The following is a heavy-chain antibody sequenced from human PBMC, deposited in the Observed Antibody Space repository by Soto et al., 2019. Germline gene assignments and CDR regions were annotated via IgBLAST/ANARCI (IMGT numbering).Heavy chain of an antibody. Sequence: CAVSGGSISSGGYSWSWIRQPPGKGLEWIGYIYHSGSTYYNPSLKSRVTISVDTSKNQFSLKLSSVTATDTAVYYCARHLLLYYYDSSGYYLRDAFDIWGQGTMVTVSS. J-gene: IGHJ3*02. V-gene: IGHV4-30-2*01. CDR1: GGSISSGGYS. CDR2: IYHSGST. CDR3: ARHLLLYYYDSSGYYLRDAFDI. D-gene: IGHD3-22*01.